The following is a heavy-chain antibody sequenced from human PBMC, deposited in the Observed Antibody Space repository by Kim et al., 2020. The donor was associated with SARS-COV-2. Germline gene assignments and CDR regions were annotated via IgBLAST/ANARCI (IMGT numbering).Heavy chain of an antibody. CDR1: GFTFSSYS. CDR3: ARHGLGDSSGHDY. J-gene: IGHJ4*02. CDR2: ISSSSNYI. Sequence: GGSLRLSCAASGFTFSSYSMNWVRQAPGKGLEWVSSISSSSNYIYYADSVKGRFTISRDNAKNSLYLQMNSLRAEDTAVYYCARHGLGDSSGHDYWGQGT. V-gene: IGHV3-21*01. D-gene: IGHD3-22*01.